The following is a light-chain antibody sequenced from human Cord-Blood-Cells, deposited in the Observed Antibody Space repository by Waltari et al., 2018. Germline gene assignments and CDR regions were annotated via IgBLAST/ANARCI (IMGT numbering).Light chain of an antibody. Sequence: QSALTQPPSASGSPGQPVTISCTGTSSDVGGFNYVSWYQQHPGKAPKLMIYEVSKRPSGVPDRFSGSKSGNTASLTVSGLQAEDEADYYCSSYAGSNWVFGGGTKLTVL. CDR1: SSDVGGFNY. V-gene: IGLV2-8*01. CDR3: SSYAGSNWV. CDR2: EVS. J-gene: IGLJ3*02.